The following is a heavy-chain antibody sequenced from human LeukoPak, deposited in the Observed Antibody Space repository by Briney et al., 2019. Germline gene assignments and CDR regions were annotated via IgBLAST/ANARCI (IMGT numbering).Heavy chain of an antibody. CDR2: INPNSGGT. CDR1: RYTFTGYY. V-gene: IGHV1-2*02. D-gene: IGHD5-18*01. Sequence: ASVKVSCKASRYTFTGYYMHWVRRAPGQGLEWMGWINPNSGGTNYAQKFQGRVTMNRDTSISTAYMELSRLRTDDTAVYYCARAYSYGRYYYYYMDVWGKGTTVTVSS. CDR3: ARAYSYGRYYYYYMDV. J-gene: IGHJ6*03.